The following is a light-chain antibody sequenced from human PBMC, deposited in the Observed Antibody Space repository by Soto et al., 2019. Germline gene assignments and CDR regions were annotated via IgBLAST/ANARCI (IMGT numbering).Light chain of an antibody. Sequence: QSVLTQPPSVSGAPGQRVTISCTGSSSNIGADYDVHWYQQLPGTAPKLLIYDNNNRPSGVPDRFSGSKSGTSASLAITGLQAEDEADYYCQSYDSLSGHWVFGGGTKLTVL. CDR2: DNN. V-gene: IGLV1-40*01. CDR3: QSYDSLSGHWV. CDR1: SSNIGADYD. J-gene: IGLJ3*02.